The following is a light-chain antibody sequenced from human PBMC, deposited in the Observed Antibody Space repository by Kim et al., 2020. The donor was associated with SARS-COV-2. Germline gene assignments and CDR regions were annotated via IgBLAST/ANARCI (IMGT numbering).Light chain of an antibody. CDR3: QQGNTFPLT. CDR1: QGISSW. J-gene: IGKJ4*01. CDR2: AAS. V-gene: IGKV1-12*01. Sequence: AAIGDSVTSTCRASQGISSWLAWYQRKPGKAPKLLSYAASTLQSGVPSRFSGSGSGTDFTLTISSLQPEEFATYSCQQGNTFPLTFGGGTKVDIK.